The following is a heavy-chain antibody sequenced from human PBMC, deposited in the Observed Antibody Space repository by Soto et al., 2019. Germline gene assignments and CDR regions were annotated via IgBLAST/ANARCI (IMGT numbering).Heavy chain of an antibody. V-gene: IGHV3-30-3*01. CDR1: GFTFSSYA. CDR3: ARGSLP. J-gene: IGHJ5*02. Sequence: HPXGSLRLSFAASGFTFSSYAMHWVRQAPGKGLEWVAVISYDGSNKYYADSVKGRFTISRDNSKNTLYLQMNSMRAEDTAVYYCARGSLPWGQGTLVTVSS. CDR2: ISYDGSNK. D-gene: IGHD3-10*01.